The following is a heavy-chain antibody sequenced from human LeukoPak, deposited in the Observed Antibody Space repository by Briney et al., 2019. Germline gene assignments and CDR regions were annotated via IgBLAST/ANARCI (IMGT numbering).Heavy chain of an antibody. CDR3: ARDSSDYYRNLYYYYMDV. V-gene: IGHV4-39*07. CDR1: GGSISSSSYY. CDR2: IYYSGST. Sequence: SETLSLTCTVSGGSISSSSYYWGWIRQPPGKGLEWIGSIYYSGSTYYNPSLKSRVTLSLDTSKNQFSLKLNSVTAADTAVYYCARDSSDYYRNLYYYYMDVWGKGTTVTISS. D-gene: IGHD3-22*01. J-gene: IGHJ6*03.